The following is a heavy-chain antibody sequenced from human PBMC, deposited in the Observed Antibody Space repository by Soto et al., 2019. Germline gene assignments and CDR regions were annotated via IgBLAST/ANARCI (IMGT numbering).Heavy chain of an antibody. CDR2: IKRDSDGGTT. CDR3: MTDYFPIRGADY. V-gene: IGHV3-15*07. D-gene: IGHD1-26*01. J-gene: IGHJ4*02. Sequence: EVQLVESGGGLAKPGGSLRLSCAGSGLSFSDAWMHWVRQAPGKGLEWVGRIKRDSDGGTTDYAAPVKGRFTISRDDSKNTLYLQMNSLEIDDTAIYYCMTDYFPIRGADYWGQGNVVTVSS. CDR1: GLSFSDAW.